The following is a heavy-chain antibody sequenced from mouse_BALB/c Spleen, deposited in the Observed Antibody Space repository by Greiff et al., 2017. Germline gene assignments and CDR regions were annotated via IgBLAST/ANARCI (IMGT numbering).Heavy chain of an antibody. CDR2: ISSGGSYT. D-gene: IGHD2-3*01. J-gene: IGHJ1*01. Sequence: EVMLVESGGGLVKPGGSLKLSCAASGFTFSSYAMSWVRQSPEKRLEWVAEISSGGSYTYYPDTVTGRFTISRDNAKNTLYLEMSSLRSEDTAMYYCAREGDGYYGYFDVWGAGTTVTVSS. V-gene: IGHV5-9-4*01. CDR3: AREGDGYYGYFDV. CDR1: GFTFSSYA.